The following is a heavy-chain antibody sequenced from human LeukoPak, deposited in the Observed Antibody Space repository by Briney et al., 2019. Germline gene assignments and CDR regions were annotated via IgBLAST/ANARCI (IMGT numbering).Heavy chain of an antibody. J-gene: IGHJ4*02. CDR3: ARGPRYSSSWRLDY. D-gene: IGHD6-13*01. V-gene: IGHV4-39*07. CDR1: GGSISSSSYS. Sequence: PSETLSLTCTVSGGSISSSSYSWGWIRQPPGKGLEWIGSIYYSGSTYYNPSLKSRVTISVDTSKNQFSLKLSSVTAADTAVYYCARGPRYSSSWRLDYWGQGTLVTVSS. CDR2: IYYSGST.